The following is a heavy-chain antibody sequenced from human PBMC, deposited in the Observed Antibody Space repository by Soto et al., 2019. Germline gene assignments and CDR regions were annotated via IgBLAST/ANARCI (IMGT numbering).Heavy chain of an antibody. J-gene: IGHJ3*02. D-gene: IGHD4-17*01. CDR3: AKWVGANNAFDI. CDR2: ISGGGGST. V-gene: IGHV3-23*01. CDR1: GFTFISDA. Sequence: VWSLRLSCAASGFTFISDAMSWFGQAPGKGLEWVSAISGGGGSTYFADSVKGRFTISRDNSKNTLYLQMNSLRAEDTAVYYRAKWVGANNAFDIWGQGTMVTVSS.